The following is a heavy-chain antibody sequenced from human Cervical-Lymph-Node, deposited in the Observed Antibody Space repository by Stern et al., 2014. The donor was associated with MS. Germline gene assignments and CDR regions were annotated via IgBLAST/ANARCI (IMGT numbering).Heavy chain of an antibody. Sequence: VQLEESGSELKKPGASVKVSCKASGYSFTHFALNWVRHAPGQGLQWMGWINTNTGTPSYAQAFTGRFVFSLDTSVSTAYLQISSLKAEDTAVYYCARDPHDYGDRFDYWGQGTLVTVSS. D-gene: IGHD4-17*01. CDR1: GYSFTHFA. CDR3: ARDPHDYGDRFDY. CDR2: INTNTGTP. V-gene: IGHV7-4-1*02. J-gene: IGHJ4*02.